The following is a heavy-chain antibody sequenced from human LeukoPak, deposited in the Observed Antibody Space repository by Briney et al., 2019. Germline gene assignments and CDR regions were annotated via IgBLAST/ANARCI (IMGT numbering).Heavy chain of an antibody. D-gene: IGHD5-24*01. CDR3: ARGARAGYNLEPFDY. Sequence: PSETLSLTCTVSGGSMSSYYWSWIRQRPGKGLEWIGYIYYSGSTKYNPSLKSRVTISVDTSKNQFSLKLSSVTAADTAVYYCARGARAGYNLEPFDYWGQGTLVTVSS. CDR1: GGSMSSYY. V-gene: IGHV4-59*08. J-gene: IGHJ4*02. CDR2: IYYSGST.